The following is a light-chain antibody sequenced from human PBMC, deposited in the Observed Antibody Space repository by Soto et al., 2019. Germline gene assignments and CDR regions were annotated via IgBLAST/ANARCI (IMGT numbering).Light chain of an antibody. CDR1: PSVSSSY. J-gene: IGKJ2*01. V-gene: IGKV3-20*01. CDR3: QQYGSSPYT. CDR2: GAS. Sequence: EIVLTQSPGTLSLSPGERATLSCRASPSVSSSYLAWYQQKPGQAPRHLIYGASSRATGIPDRFSGSGSGTACTLTGSRLEPEDLAVYYCQQYGSSPYTFCQGTKLEIK.